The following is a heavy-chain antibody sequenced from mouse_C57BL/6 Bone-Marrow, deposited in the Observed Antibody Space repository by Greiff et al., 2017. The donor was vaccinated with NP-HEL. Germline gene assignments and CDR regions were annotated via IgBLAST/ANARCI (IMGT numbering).Heavy chain of an antibody. D-gene: IGHD1-1*01. CDR2: IYPGDGYT. Sequence: QVQLQQSGAELVRPGTSVKMSCKASGYTFTNYWIGWAKQRPGHGLEWIGDIYPGDGYTNYNEKFKGKATLTADKSSSTAYMQFSSLTSEDSAIYYCLLYGSPFYYFDYWGQGTTLTVSS. J-gene: IGHJ2*01. CDR1: GYTFTNYW. CDR3: LLYGSPFYYFDY. V-gene: IGHV1-63*01.